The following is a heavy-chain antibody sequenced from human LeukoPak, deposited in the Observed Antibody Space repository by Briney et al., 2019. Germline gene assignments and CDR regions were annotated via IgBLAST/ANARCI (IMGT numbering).Heavy chain of an antibody. CDR2: IRGNGATT. D-gene: IGHD6-19*01. J-gene: IGHJ4*02. CDR3: AKAYHDSGCLIDY. V-gene: IGHV3-23*01. Sequence: GGSLRLSCAASGLTFSSYAMTWVRQAPGKGLEWVAAIRGNGATTDYADSVKGRFTISRGNSKNTLYLQMNSLRAEDTAVYYCAKAYHDSGCLIDYWGQGTLVTVSS. CDR1: GLTFSSYA.